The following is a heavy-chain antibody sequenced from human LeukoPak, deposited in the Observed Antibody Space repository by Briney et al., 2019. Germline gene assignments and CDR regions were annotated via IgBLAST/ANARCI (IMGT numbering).Heavy chain of an antibody. CDR1: GFTFSSYL. CDR3: ARIGFYSSWYFDY. D-gene: IGHD6-6*01. Sequence: GGSLRLSCAASGFTFSSYLMNWVRQAPGKGLEWVANIKQDGSEKYYVDSVKGRFTISRDNAKNSLYLQMNSLTAEDTAVYYCARIGFYSSWYFDYWGQGTLVTVSS. CDR2: IKQDGSEK. V-gene: IGHV3-7*01. J-gene: IGHJ4*02.